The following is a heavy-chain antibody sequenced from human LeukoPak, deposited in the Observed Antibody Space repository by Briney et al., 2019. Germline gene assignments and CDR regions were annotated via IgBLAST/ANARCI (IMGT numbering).Heavy chain of an antibody. CDR2: FDPAGGET. V-gene: IGHV1-24*01. CDR3: ATFSPYDF. CDR1: GNTLSKLS. J-gene: IGHJ4*02. Sequence: ASVTVSCKVSGNTLSKLSMQWVRQAPEKGLEWLGGFDPAGGETIYAEKFQGRVIMTEDTSTDTAFMELSGLKSEDTGTYYCATFSPYDFWGQGTLIIVSS.